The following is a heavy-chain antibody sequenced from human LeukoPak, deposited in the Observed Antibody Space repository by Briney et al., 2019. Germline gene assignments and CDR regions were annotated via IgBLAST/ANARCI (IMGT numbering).Heavy chain of an antibody. CDR3: AKMNSGSYYDRVDY. D-gene: IGHD1-26*01. V-gene: IGHV3-23*01. CDR2: ISGSGGST. CDR1: GFTFSSYA. Sequence: GGSLRLSCAASGFTFSSYAMSWVRQAPGKGPEWVSAISGSGGSTYYADSVKGRFTISRDNSKNTLYLQMNSLRAEDTAVYYCAKMNSGSYYDRVDYWGQGTLVTVSS. J-gene: IGHJ4*02.